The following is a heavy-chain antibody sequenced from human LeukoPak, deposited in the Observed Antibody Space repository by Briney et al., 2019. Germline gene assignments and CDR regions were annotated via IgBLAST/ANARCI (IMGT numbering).Heavy chain of an antibody. J-gene: IGHJ4*02. Sequence: GASVKVXCXASGNTFTTYDFNWVRQAPGQGFEWMGWMNPKTGRTGFAQKFRGRFTMTRNISISTAYLEVTNLRFEDTALYYCVTGVPWDWGQGSLIIVSS. CDR1: GNTFTTYD. D-gene: IGHD1-26*01. V-gene: IGHV1-8*01. CDR2: MNPKTGRT. CDR3: VTGVPWD.